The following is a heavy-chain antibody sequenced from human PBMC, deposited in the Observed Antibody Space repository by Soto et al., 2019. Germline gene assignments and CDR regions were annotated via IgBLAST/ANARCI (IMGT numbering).Heavy chain of an antibody. Sequence: TLSLTCTVSGGSISSGGYYWSWIRQHPGKGLEWIGYIYYSGSTYYNPSLKSRVTISVDTSKNQFSLKLSSVTAADTAVYYCARQYCSSTSCHIQHWGQGTLVTVSS. CDR1: GGSISSGGYY. CDR3: ARQYCSSTSCHIQH. J-gene: IGHJ1*01. V-gene: IGHV4-31*03. CDR2: IYYSGST. D-gene: IGHD2-2*01.